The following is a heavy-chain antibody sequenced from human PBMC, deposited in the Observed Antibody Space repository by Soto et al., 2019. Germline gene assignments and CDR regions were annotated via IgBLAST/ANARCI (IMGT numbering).Heavy chain of an antibody. CDR1: GGSIRTTISF. J-gene: IGHJ5*01. D-gene: IGHD3-16*01. CDR3: ARDFGWFGS. CDR2: VYHSGST. V-gene: IGHV4-39*01. Sequence: PSDTVSLTCTVSGGSIRTTISFWGVIRQPPGKGLEWIASVYHSGSTYYSPSLKSRVTLSVDTSNNQFSLTLSSVTAADTDVYFCARDFGWFGSWGPGTLVTVFS.